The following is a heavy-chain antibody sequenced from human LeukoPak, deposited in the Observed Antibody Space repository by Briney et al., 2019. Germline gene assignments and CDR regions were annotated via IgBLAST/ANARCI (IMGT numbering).Heavy chain of an antibody. V-gene: IGHV3-48*03. J-gene: IGHJ5*02. CDR3: ARDSSGWYSNWFDP. D-gene: IGHD6-19*01. CDR2: ISSSGSTI. CDR1: GFTFSSYE. Sequence: GSLRLSCAASGFTFSSYEMNWVRQAPGKGLEWVSYISSSGSTIYYADSVKGRFTISRDNAKNSLYLQMNSLRAEDTAVYYCARDSSGWYSNWFDPWGQGTLVTVSS.